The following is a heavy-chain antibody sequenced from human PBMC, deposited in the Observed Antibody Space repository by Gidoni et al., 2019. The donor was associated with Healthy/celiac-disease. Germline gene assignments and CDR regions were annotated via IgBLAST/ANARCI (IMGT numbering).Heavy chain of an antibody. D-gene: IGHD1-26*01. CDR1: GFTFSSYG. J-gene: IGHJ6*03. V-gene: IGHV3-33*01. CDR2: IGYDGSNK. Sequence: QVQLVESGGGVVQPGRSLRLSFAASGFTFSSYGLHWVRQAPGKGLEWVAVIGYDGSNKYYADSVKGRFTISRDNSKNTLYRQMNSLRAEDTAVYYCARDRIVGATTGDYYYYMDVWGKGTTVTVSS. CDR3: ARDRIVGATTGDYYYYMDV.